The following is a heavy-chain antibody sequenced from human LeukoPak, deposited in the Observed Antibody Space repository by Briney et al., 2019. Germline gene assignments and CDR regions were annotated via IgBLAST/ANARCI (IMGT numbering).Heavy chain of an antibody. CDR1: AFTFSRYW. J-gene: IGHJ4*02. V-gene: IGHV3-7*01. CDR2: IKEEGSEK. Sequence: GGSLRLSRAASAFTFSRYWMTWVRQAPGKGLEWVANIKEEGSEKYYVDSVKGRFSISRDNTKNSLYLQMNSLRAEDTAVYYCARGGYTSSWYISRAYWRQGTLVTVSS. D-gene: IGHD6-13*01. CDR3: ARGGYTSSWYISRAY.